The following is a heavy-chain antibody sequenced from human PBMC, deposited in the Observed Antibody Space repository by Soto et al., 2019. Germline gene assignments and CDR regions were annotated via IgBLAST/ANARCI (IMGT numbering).Heavy chain of an antibody. V-gene: IGHV1-18*01. J-gene: IGHJ4*02. CDR3: ARDADIVATINFGY. CDR1: GYTFTSYG. D-gene: IGHD5-12*01. Sequence: ASVKVSCKASGYTFTSYGISWVRQAPGQELELMGWISAYNGNTNYAQKLQGRVTMTTDTSTSTAYMELRSLRSDDTAVYYCARDADIVATINFGYWGQGTLVTVSS. CDR2: ISAYNGNT.